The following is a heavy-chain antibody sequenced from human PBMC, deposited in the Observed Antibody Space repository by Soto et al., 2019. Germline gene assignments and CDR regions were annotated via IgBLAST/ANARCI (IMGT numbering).Heavy chain of an antibody. CDR2: ISAHNGNT. Sequence: QVQLVQSGAEVKKPGASVKVSCKASGYTFTSYGISWVRQAPGQGLEWMGWISAHNGNTNYAQKLQGRVTMTTDTYTRTAYLELRSLRSDGTAVYYCARVRRERYCSSHSCYDIFNWFDPWGQGTLVTVSS. D-gene: IGHD2-2*01. CDR3: ARVRRERYCSSHSCYDIFNWFDP. V-gene: IGHV1-18*01. CDR1: GYTFTSYG. J-gene: IGHJ5*02.